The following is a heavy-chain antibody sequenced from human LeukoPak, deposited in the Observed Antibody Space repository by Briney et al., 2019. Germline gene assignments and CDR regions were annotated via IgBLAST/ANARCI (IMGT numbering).Heavy chain of an antibody. Sequence: SQTLSLTCTVSGGSISSGGYYWSWIRQHPGKGLEWIGYIYYSGSTYYNPSLKSRVTISVDTSKNQFSLKLSSVTAADTAVYYCAREPSGRYYFDYWGQGTLVTVSS. CDR3: AREPSGRYYFDY. CDR2: IYYSGST. J-gene: IGHJ4*02. V-gene: IGHV4-31*03. D-gene: IGHD1-26*01. CDR1: GGSISSGGYY.